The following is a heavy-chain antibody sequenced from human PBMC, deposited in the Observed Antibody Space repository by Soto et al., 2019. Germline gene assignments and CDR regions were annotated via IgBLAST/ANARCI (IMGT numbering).Heavy chain of an antibody. CDR1: GFTFSNYW. V-gene: IGHV3-7*01. CDR3: PRESGDGRVGY. D-gene: IGHD1-26*01. J-gene: IGHJ4*02. Sequence: EVQLVDSGGGLVQPGGSLRLSCVASGFTFSNYWMSWVRQAPGKGLEWVANIKQDGSEKYYVDSVKGRFTISRDNAKNSLYLQMNILRCEDTAVYYCPRESGDGRVGYWGQGTLVTVSS. CDR2: IKQDGSEK.